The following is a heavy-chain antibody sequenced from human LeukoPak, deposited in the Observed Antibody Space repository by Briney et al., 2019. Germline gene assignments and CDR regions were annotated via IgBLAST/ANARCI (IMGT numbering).Heavy chain of an antibody. J-gene: IGHJ5*01. D-gene: IGHD3-22*01. V-gene: IGHV3-43*02. CDR2: ISGDGGST. CDR1: GFIFHDYA. CDR3: ARESESSGWYDF. Sequence: GGSLRLSCAAPGFIFHDYAIHWVRQPPGKGLEWVSLISGDGGSTFYADSVKGRFTISRDNSKNCLYLQMSSLRIEDTALYYCARESESSGWYDFWGQGTLVTVSS.